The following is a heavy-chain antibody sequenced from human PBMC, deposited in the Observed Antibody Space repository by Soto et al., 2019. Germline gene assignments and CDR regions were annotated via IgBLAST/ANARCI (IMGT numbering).Heavy chain of an antibody. V-gene: IGHV4-39*01. D-gene: IGHD3-16*02. J-gene: IGHJ3*02. Sequence: PSETLSLTCTVSGGSISSSSYYWGWIRQPPGKGLEWIGSIYYSGSTYYNPSLKSRVTISVDTSKNQFSLKLSSVTAADTAVYYCARPVMITFGGVIEHDAFDIWGQGTMVTVSS. CDR2: IYYSGST. CDR3: ARPVMITFGGVIEHDAFDI. CDR1: GGSISSSSYY.